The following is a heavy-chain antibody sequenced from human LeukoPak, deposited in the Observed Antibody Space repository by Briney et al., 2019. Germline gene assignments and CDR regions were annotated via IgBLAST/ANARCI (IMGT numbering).Heavy chain of an antibody. CDR1: GFTFSSYA. CDR2: ISYDGSNK. J-gene: IGHJ4*02. CDR3: ASNLMAVAGTWGDY. D-gene: IGHD6-19*01. V-gene: IGHV3-30-3*01. Sequence: GGSLRLSCAASGFTFSSYAMSWVRQAPGKGLEWVAVISYDGSNKYYADSVKGRFTISRDNSKNTLYLQMNSLRAEDTAVYYCASNLMAVAGTWGDYRGQGTLVTVSS.